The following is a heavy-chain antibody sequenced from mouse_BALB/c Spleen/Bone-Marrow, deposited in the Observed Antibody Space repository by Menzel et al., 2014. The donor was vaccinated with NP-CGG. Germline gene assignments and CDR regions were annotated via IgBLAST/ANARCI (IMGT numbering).Heavy chain of an antibody. Sequence: SGPELVKPGASVKISCKASGYSFTDYYMHWVKPSHVKSPEWIGRINPYNGATSYNQYFKDKASLTVDKSSTTAYMELHSLTSEDSAVYYCATDRYDEDYAMDYWGQGTSVTVSS. CDR2: INPYNGAT. D-gene: IGHD2-14*01. J-gene: IGHJ4*01. CDR3: ATDRYDEDYAMDY. CDR1: GYSFTDYY. V-gene: IGHV1-26*01.